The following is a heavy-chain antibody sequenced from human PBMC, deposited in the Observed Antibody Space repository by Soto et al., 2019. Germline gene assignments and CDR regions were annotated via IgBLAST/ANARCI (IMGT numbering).Heavy chain of an antibody. CDR3: ARALIQLWPHYYYGMDV. J-gene: IGHJ6*02. Sequence: SETLSLTCTVPGSSISSGDHYWSWIRQPPGKGLEWIGYIYYSGTTYYNPSLKSRVTISVDTSENQFSLKVNSVTAADTAVYYCARALIQLWPHYYYGMDVWGQGTTVTVSS. D-gene: IGHD5-18*01. V-gene: IGHV4-30-4*01. CDR1: GSSISSGDHY. CDR2: IYYSGTT.